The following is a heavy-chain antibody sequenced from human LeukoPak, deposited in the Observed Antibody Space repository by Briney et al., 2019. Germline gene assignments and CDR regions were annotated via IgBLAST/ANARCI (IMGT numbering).Heavy chain of an antibody. CDR1: GGSFSGYY. CDR3: ATTGRDGYKQLIIPHRSFDY. V-gene: IGHV4-34*01. CDR2: INHSGST. Sequence: SETLSLTCAVYGGSFSGYYWSWIRQPPGKGLEWIGEINHSGSTNYSPSLKSRVTISVDTSKNQFSLKLSSVTAADTAVHYCATTGRDGYKQLIIPHRSFDYWGQGTLVTVSS. D-gene: IGHD5-24*01. J-gene: IGHJ4*02.